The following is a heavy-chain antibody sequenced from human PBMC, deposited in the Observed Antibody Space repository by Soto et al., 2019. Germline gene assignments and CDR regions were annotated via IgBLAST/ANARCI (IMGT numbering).Heavy chain of an antibody. V-gene: IGHV4-31*03. D-gene: IGHD3-22*01. CDR1: GDSISSGGYY. J-gene: IGHJ3*02. CDR3: AREPTDYFEAGRFAPDDEAFDI. CDR2: MDYRGTT. Sequence: QVQLQESGPGLVKPSQTLSLTCTVSGDSISSGGYYWSWVRQYPGKGLEWIGYMDYRGTTYLNPYLKARLVMSGXTXKXYFVLKLNSATAAVTAVYDCAREPTDYFEAGRFAPDDEAFDIWGQGSMVLVSS.